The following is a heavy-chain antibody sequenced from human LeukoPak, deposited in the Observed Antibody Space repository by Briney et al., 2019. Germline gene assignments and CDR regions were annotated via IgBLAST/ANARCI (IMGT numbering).Heavy chain of an antibody. D-gene: IGHD4-17*01. CDR3: ARGPTTVTANYYYYYMDV. V-gene: IGHV1-2*02. Sequence: GASVKVSCKASGYTFTGYYMHWVRQAPGQGLEWMGWINPNSGGTNYAQKFQGRVTMTEDTSTDTAYMELSSLRSEDTAVYYCARGPTTVTANYYYYYMDVWGKGTTVTISS. CDR2: INPNSGGT. CDR1: GYTFTGYY. J-gene: IGHJ6*03.